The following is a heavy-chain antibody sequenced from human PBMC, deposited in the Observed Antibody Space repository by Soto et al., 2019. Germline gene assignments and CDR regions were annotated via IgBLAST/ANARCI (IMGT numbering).Heavy chain of an antibody. CDR1: GFTFDYYW. CDR2: IHSDGTST. D-gene: IGHD6-13*01. Sequence: EVQLVESGGGLVQPGESLRLSCAASGFTFDYYWMHWVRQAPGKGLVWVSRIHSDGTSTTYADSVKGRFTISRDNAKNTLSLQTKSPRAEDTAVYNWARVDRAAFELWGQGTVVTSSS. J-gene: IGHJ3*01. CDR3: ARVDRAAFEL. V-gene: IGHV3-74*03.